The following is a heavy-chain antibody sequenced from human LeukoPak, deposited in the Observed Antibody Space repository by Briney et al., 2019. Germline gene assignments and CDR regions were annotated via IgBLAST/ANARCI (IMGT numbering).Heavy chain of an antibody. V-gene: IGHV4-59*08. D-gene: IGHD5-12*01. Sequence: SSETLSLTCTVSGGSISSYYWSWIRQPPGKGLEWIGEINHSGSTNYNPSLKSRVTISVDTSKNQFSLKLSSVTAADTAVYYCARGFYTFDYWGQGTLVTVSS. J-gene: IGHJ4*02. CDR1: GGSISSYY. CDR3: ARGFYTFDY. CDR2: INHSGST.